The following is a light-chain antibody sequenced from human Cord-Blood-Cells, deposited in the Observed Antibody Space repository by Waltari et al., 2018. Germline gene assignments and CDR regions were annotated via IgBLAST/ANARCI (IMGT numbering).Light chain of an antibody. J-gene: IGLJ3*02. Sequence: QSVLTQPPSASGTPGQRVTIPCSASSSNIGSNYVYWYQQLPGTAPNLLIYRNKQRPSGVPDRFSGSKSGTSASLAISGLRSEDEADYYCAAWDDSLSGWVFGGGTKLTVL. CDR3: AAWDDSLSGWV. CDR1: SSNIGSNY. CDR2: RNK. V-gene: IGLV1-47*01.